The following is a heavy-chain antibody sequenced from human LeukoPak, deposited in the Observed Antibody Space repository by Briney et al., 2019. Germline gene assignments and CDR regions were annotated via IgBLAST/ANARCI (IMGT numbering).Heavy chain of an antibody. V-gene: IGHV4-39*01. Sequence: GSLRLSCAAFGFTFSDYYMSWIRQPPGKGLEWIGTIYYSGSTYYNTSLKSRVTISVDKSNNQFSLKLNSVTAADTAVYYCARHDYGDYGPFDCWGQGTLVTVSS. J-gene: IGHJ4*02. D-gene: IGHD4-17*01. CDR1: GFTFSDYY. CDR2: IYYSGST. CDR3: ARHDYGDYGPFDC.